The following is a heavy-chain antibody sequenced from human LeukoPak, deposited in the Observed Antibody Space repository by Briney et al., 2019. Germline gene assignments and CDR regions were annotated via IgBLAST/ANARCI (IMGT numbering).Heavy chain of an antibody. V-gene: IGHV1-3*01. CDR2: INAGDGDT. D-gene: IGHD4-23*01. CDR3: ARESYGGYQFDI. CDR1: GYTFSNYA. J-gene: IGHJ3*02. Sequence: ASVKVSCKACGYTFSNYAVHWVRQAPGQRLEWMGRINAGDGDTNYSQKFQGRVTITRDTSASTAHMELSSLRSEDTALYYCARESYGGYQFDIWGQGTVVTVSS.